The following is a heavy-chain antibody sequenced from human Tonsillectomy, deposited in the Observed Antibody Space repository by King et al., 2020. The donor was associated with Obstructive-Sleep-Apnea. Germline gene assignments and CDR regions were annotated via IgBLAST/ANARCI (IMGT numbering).Heavy chain of an antibody. Sequence: MQLQESGPGLVKPSETLSLTCTVSCGSISSSSYYWGWIRQSPGKGLEWIGSMYYSGSTYYNPSLKSRVTISVDTSKNQFSLKVSSVTAADTAVYYCASATIADLSYFDHWGQGTLVTVSS. D-gene: IGHD6-13*01. V-gene: IGHV4-39*07. J-gene: IGHJ4*02. CDR2: MYYSGST. CDR1: CGSISSSSYY. CDR3: ASATIADLSYFDH.